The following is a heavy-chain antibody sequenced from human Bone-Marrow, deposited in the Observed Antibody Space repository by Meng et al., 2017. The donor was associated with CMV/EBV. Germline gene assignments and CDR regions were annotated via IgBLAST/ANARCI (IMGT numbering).Heavy chain of an antibody. CDR2: IYSGGSST. Sequence: ESLKISCAASGFTFSSYAMSWVRQTPGKGLEWVSVIYSGGSSTYYADSVKGRFTISRDNSKNTLYLQMNSLRAEDTAVYYCAKDRDGYNLSPFDYWGQGTLVTVSS. CDR3: AKDRDGYNLSPFDY. J-gene: IGHJ4*02. D-gene: IGHD5-24*01. V-gene: IGHV3-23*03. CDR1: GFTFSSYA.